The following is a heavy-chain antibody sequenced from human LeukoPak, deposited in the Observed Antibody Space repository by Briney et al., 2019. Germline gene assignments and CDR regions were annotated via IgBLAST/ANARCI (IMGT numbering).Heavy chain of an antibody. CDR3: ARDAMTTVTKAFGF. D-gene: IGHD4-17*01. CDR2: ISSSSSYI. V-gene: IGHV3-21*01. Sequence: AGGSLRLSCAASGFTFSAYSMNWVRQAPGKGLEWVSSISSSSSYIYYADSVKGRSTISRDNAKNSLFLQMNSLRAEDTAVYYCARDAMTTVTKAFGFWGQGTLVTVSS. J-gene: IGHJ4*02. CDR1: GFTFSAYS.